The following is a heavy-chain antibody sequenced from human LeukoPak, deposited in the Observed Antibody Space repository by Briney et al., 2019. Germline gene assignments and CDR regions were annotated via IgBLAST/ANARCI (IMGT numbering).Heavy chain of an antibody. J-gene: IGHJ4*02. V-gene: IGHV3-30*18. D-gene: IGHD6-19*01. Sequence: GGSLRLSCAASGFTFSSYGMHWVRQAPGKGLEWVAVISYDGSNKYYADSVKGRFTISRDNSKNTLYLQMNSLRAEDTAVYYCAKDLYLDAVAGFDYWGQGTLVTVSS. CDR1: GFTFSSYG. CDR3: AKDLYLDAVAGFDY. CDR2: ISYDGSNK.